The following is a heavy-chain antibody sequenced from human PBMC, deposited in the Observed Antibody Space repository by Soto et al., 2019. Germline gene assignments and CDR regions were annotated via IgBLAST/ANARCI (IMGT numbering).Heavy chain of an antibody. Sequence: QVQLQESGPGLVKPSQTLSLTCTVSGGSISSGGYYWSWIRQHPGKGLEWIGYIYYSGSTYYNPSLKSRVTISVDTSKNQFSLKLSSVTAADTALYYCARDSSGWKRGDVFDYWGQGTLVTVSS. V-gene: IGHV4-31*03. CDR2: IYYSGST. J-gene: IGHJ4*02. CDR1: GGSISSGGYY. D-gene: IGHD6-19*01. CDR3: ARDSSGWKRGDVFDY.